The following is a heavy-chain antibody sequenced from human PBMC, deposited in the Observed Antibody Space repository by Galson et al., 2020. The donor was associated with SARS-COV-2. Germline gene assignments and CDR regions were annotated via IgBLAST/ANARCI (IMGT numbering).Heavy chain of an antibody. CDR2: ISSSGSTI. CDR1: GFTFSDYY. J-gene: IGHJ5*02. Sequence: KIGESLKISCAASGFTFSDYYMSWIRQAPGKGLEWVSYISSSGSTIYYADSVKGRFTISRDNAKNSLYLQMNSLRAEDTAVYYCARDPRGWYWFDPWGQGTLVTVSS. V-gene: IGHV3-11*01. D-gene: IGHD6-19*01. CDR3: ARDPRGWYWFDP.